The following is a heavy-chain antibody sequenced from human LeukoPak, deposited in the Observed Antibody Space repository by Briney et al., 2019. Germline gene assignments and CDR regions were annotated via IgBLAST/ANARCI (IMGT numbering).Heavy chain of an antibody. J-gene: IGHJ4*02. CDR2: IYSDGVT. V-gene: IGHV3-53*01. CDR3: VAVHSGGYVFDC. Sequence: GGSLRLSCAASGFIVNSYAMSWVRQAPGKGLAWVSLIYSDGVTQYADSVKGRFTISRDNSKNTLYLQMHSLRAEDTAVYYCVAVHSGGYVFDCWGQGTLVTVSS. CDR1: GFIVNSYA. D-gene: IGHD1-26*01.